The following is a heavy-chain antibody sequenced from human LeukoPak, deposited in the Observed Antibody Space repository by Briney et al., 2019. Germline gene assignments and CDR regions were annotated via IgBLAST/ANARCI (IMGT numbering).Heavy chain of an antibody. V-gene: IGHV3-74*01. J-gene: IGHJ4*02. D-gene: IGHD1-26*01. CDR2: INSDGSST. Sequence: PGGSLRLSCAASGFTFSSYWMHWVRQAPGKGLVWVSRINSDGSSTSYADSVKGRFTISRDNSKSTLYLQMNSLRAEDTAVYYCAREVAGMYSGSYYVDYWGQGTLVTVSS. CDR1: GFTFSSYW. CDR3: AREVAGMYSGSYYVDY.